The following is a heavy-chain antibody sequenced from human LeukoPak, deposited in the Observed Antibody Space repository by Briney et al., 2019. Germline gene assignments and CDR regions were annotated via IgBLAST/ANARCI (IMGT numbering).Heavy chain of an antibody. J-gene: IGHJ4*02. Sequence: SETLSLTCTVSGGSISSSSYYWGWIRQPPGKGLEWIGSIYYSGSTYYNPSLKSRVTISVDTSKNQFSLMLSSVTAADTAVYYCARSYSNYVYFDYRGQGTLVTVSS. CDR2: IYYSGST. CDR1: GGSISSSSYY. V-gene: IGHV4-39*07. CDR3: ARSYSNYVYFDY. D-gene: IGHD4-11*01.